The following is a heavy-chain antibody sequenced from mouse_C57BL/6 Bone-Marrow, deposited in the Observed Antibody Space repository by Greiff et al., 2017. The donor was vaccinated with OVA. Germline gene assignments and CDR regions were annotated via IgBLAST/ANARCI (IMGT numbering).Heavy chain of an antibody. CDR3: ASTTVVARRYFDV. CDR1: GFTFSDYG. Sequence: EVHLVESGGGLVKPGGSLKLSCAASGFTFSDYGMHWVRQAPEKGLEWVAYISSGSSTIYYADTVKGRFTISRDNAKNTLFLQMTSLRSEDTAMYYCASTTVVARRYFDVWGTGTTVTVSS. CDR2: ISSGSSTI. J-gene: IGHJ1*03. V-gene: IGHV5-17*01. D-gene: IGHD1-1*01.